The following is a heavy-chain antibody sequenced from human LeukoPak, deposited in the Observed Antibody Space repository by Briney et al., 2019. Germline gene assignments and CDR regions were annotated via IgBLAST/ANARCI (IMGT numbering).Heavy chain of an antibody. Sequence: PGGSLRLSCAASGFTFSTNYMSWVRQARGKGLEWVSVIYSGGSPYYADSVKGRFTISRDNSKNTLYLQMNSLRAEDTAVYYCARDLNYYDSSGYGHWGQGTLVTVSS. CDR2: IYSGGSP. D-gene: IGHD3-22*01. J-gene: IGHJ4*02. CDR1: GFTFSTNY. CDR3: ARDLNYYDSSGYGH. V-gene: IGHV3-53*01.